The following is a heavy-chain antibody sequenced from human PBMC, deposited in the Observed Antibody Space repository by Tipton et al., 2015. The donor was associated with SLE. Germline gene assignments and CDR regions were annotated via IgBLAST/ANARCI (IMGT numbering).Heavy chain of an antibody. CDR2: SYYSGST. J-gene: IGHJ4*02. CDR3: ARTPDYYDSSGYFDY. Sequence: TLSLTCTVSGGSISTYYWSWIRQPPGKGLEWIGYSYYSGSTNYNPSLKSRVTISVDTSKNQFSLKLSSVTAADTAVYYCARTPDYYDSSGYFDYWGQGTLVTVSS. V-gene: IGHV4-59*01. CDR1: GGSISTYY. D-gene: IGHD3-22*01.